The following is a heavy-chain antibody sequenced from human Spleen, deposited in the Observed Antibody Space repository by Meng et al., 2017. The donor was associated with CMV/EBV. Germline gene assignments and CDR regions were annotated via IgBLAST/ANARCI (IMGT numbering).Heavy chain of an antibody. CDR1: GYRFISFG. V-gene: IGHV1-18*01. CDR3: ARAGWELPMNGLDP. D-gene: IGHD1-26*01. Sequence: SVKVSCKGSGYRFISFGISWVRQAPGQGLEWRGWISGYRDNTNYAQKFQGRLTMTTDTTTNTAYMELRSLRSDDTAVYYCARAGWELPMNGLDPWGPGTLVTVSS. J-gene: IGHJ5*02. CDR2: ISGYRDNT.